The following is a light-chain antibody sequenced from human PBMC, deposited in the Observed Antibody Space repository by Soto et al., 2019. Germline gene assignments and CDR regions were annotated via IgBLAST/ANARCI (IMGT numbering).Light chain of an antibody. CDR2: EVT. Sequence: QSALTQPASVSGSPGQSITISCTGSSTDVGGYNYVSWYQQYPGKAPKLMIYEVTNRPSGVSNRFSGSKSGNTASLTISGLQGEDEADYYCSSYTGTSTVVFGGGTKVTVL. V-gene: IGLV2-14*01. CDR3: SSYTGTSTVV. CDR1: STDVGGYNY. J-gene: IGLJ2*01.